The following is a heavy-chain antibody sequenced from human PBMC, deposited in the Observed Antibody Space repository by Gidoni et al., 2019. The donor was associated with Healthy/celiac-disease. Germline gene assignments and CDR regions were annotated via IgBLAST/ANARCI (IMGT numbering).Heavy chain of an antibody. CDR1: GGSISSSNW. J-gene: IGHJ4*02. CDR2: IYHSGST. V-gene: IGHV4-4*02. Sequence: QVQLQESGPGLVKPSGTLSLTCAVSGGSISSSNWWSWVRQPPGKELEWIGEIYHSGSTNYNPSLKSRVTISVDKSKNQFSLKLSSVTAADTAVYYCARVSGYYDILTGPHFDYWGQGTLVTVSS. D-gene: IGHD3-9*01. CDR3: ARVSGYYDILTGPHFDY.